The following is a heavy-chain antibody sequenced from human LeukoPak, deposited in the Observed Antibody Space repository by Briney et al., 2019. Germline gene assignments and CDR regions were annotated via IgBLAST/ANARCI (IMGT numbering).Heavy chain of an antibody. V-gene: IGHV4-59*08. CDR2: IYDNGSTKSGST. CDR1: GASINSYY. CDR3: AKHGRLADFDY. D-gene: IGHD2-15*01. J-gene: IGHJ4*02. Sequence: SETLSLTCTVSGASINSYYWSWVRQPPGKGLEWIGYIYDNGSTKSGSTNSNPSLKSRVTLSVGTSKNQFSLKLSSVTAADTAVYYCAKHGRLADFDYWGQGTLVTVSS.